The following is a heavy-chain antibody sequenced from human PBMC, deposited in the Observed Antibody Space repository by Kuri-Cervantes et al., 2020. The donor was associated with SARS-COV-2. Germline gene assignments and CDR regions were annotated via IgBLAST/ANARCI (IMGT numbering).Heavy chain of an antibody. Sequence: ASVKVSCKASGYTFTGYYMHWVRQAPGQGLEWMGRINPNSGGTNYAQKFQGRVTMTRDTSISTAYMELSRLRSDDTAVYYCASQLGGGASEYYFDYWDQGTLVTVSS. CDR3: ASQLGGGASEYYFDY. CDR1: GYTFTGYY. J-gene: IGHJ4*02. D-gene: IGHD2-21*01. V-gene: IGHV1-2*06. CDR2: INPNSGGT.